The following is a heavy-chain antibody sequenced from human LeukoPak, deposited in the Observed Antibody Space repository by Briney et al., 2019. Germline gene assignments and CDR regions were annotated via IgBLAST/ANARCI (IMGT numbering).Heavy chain of an antibody. CDR2: IYYSGST. D-gene: IGHD2-21*02. V-gene: IGHV4-59*01. J-gene: IGHJ5*02. CDR1: GGSISSYY. CDR3: ARGPAGPYCGGDCHWT. Sequence: PSETLSLTCTVSGGSISSYYWSWIRQPPGKGLEWIGYIYYSGSTNYNPSLKSRVTISVDTSKNQFSLKLSSVTAADTAVYYCARGPAGPYCGGDCHWTWGQGTLVTVSS.